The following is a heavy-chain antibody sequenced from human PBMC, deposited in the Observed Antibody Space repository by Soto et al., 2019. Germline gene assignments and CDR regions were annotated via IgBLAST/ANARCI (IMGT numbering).Heavy chain of an antibody. V-gene: IGHV1-18*04. J-gene: IGHJ4*02. Sequence: ASVNVSFKSSGYTFTSYCISWVRQAPGQGLEWMGWISAYNGNTNYAQKLQGRVTMTTDTSTSTAYMELRSLRSDDTAVYYCARDLDSSGSDYWGQGTLVTVSS. D-gene: IGHD6-19*01. CDR3: ARDLDSSGSDY. CDR1: GYTFTSYC. CDR2: ISAYNGNT.